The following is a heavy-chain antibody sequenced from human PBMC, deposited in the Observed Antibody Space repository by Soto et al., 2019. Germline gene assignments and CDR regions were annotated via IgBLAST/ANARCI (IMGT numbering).Heavy chain of an antibody. CDR3: SRDPRLVNY. CDR1: GFIFSNYY. CDR2: ISGGGDVT. J-gene: IGHJ4*02. V-gene: IGHV3-11*01. Sequence: QVQLVESGGALVKPGGSLRLSCAASGFIFSNYYMTWIRQAPGKGPERISYISGGGDVTAYEHSVKGRFTISRDNTKRSLYLQMDSMTVEDTAVYYCSRDPRLVNYWGQGTLVTVAS. D-gene: IGHD2-2*01.